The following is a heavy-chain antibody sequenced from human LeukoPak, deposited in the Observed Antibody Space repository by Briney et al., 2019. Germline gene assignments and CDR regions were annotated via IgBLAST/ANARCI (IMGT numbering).Heavy chain of an antibody. V-gene: IGHV4-59*11. J-gene: IGHJ5*01. CDR1: GGSITSHF. D-gene: IGHD3-10*01. Sequence: SETLSLTCSVSGGSITSHFWSWIRQPPGKGLEWIGYIHYSGSTNYNPYLKSRVTISPDTSKNQLFLKLNSVTAADTAVYYCARLVWLGESPGSWFDSWGQGTLVTVSS. CDR2: IHYSGST. CDR3: ARLVWLGESPGSWFDS.